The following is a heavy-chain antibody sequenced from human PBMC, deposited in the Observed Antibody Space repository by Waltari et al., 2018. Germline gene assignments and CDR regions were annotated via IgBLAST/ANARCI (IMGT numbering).Heavy chain of an antibody. Sequence: QVQLVQSGAEVKKPGSSVKVSCKASGGTFSSYTVSWVRQTPGQGLEWMGRSIPMLGTAKYAPKFQDRVTITADKSTTTVYMEVNSVRSEDTAVYFCARDLVTTISKGPVALDIWGQGTMVTVSS. J-gene: IGHJ3*02. CDR3: ARDLVTTISKGPVALDI. V-gene: IGHV1-69*08. CDR1: GGTFSSYT. CDR2: SIPMLGTA. D-gene: IGHD3-3*01.